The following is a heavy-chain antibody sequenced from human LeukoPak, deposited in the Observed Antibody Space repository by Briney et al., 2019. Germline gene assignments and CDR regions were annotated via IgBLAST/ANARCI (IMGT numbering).Heavy chain of an antibody. Sequence: GGSLRLSCAASGFTFGSYSMNWVRQAPGEGLEWLSYISSSSSTIYYADSVKGRFTISRDNAKNSLYLQMNSLRAEDTAVYYCAREVRSIVLVPAARWFDPWGQGTLVTVSS. CDR3: AREVRSIVLVPAARWFDP. V-gene: IGHV3-48*04. J-gene: IGHJ5*02. D-gene: IGHD2-2*01. CDR1: GFTFGSYS. CDR2: ISSSSSTI.